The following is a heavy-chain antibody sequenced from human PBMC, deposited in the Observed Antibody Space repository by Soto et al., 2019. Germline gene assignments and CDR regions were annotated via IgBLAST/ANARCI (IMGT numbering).Heavy chain of an antibody. Sequence: QVQLVQSGAEVKKPGASVKVSCKASGYTFTSYGISWVRQAPGQGLEWMGWISAYNGNTNYAQKLQGRVTTTTDTSTSTAYMELRSLRSDDTAVYYCARDPLLQVWWGSSSWDDDFDIWGQVTMVTFSS. D-gene: IGHD6-13*01. CDR2: ISAYNGNT. CDR3: ARDPLLQVWWGSSSWDDDFDI. CDR1: GYTFTSYG. J-gene: IGHJ3*02. V-gene: IGHV1-18*01.